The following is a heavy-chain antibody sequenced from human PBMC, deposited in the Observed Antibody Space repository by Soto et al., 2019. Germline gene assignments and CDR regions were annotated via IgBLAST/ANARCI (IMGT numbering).Heavy chain of an antibody. D-gene: IGHD5-12*01. Sequence: ASVKVSCKASGYTFTSYGISWVRQAPGQGLEWMGWINPNSGGTNYAQKFQGRVTMTRDTSISTAYMELSRLRSDDTAVYYCARSARMVSYYYGMDVWGQGTTVTVSS. J-gene: IGHJ6*02. CDR1: GYTFTSYG. CDR3: ARSARMVSYYYGMDV. CDR2: INPNSGGT. V-gene: IGHV1-2*02.